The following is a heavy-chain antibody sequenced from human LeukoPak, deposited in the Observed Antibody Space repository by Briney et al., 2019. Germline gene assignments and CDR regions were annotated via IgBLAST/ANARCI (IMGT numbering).Heavy chain of an antibody. D-gene: IGHD6-19*01. CDR2: MNPNSGNT. Sequence: GASVKVSCKASGYTFTSYDINWVRQATGQGLEWMGWMNPNSGNTGYAQKFQGRVTMTRNTSISTAYMELSSLRSEDTGVYYCARGQSGWHGLDFDYWGQGTLVTVSS. J-gene: IGHJ4*02. CDR1: GYTFTSYD. V-gene: IGHV1-8*01. CDR3: ARGQSGWHGLDFDY.